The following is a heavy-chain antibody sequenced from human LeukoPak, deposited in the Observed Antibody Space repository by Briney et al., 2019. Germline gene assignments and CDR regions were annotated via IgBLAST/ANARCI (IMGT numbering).Heavy chain of an antibody. V-gene: IGHV3-21*01. CDR2: IFGNGIEK. Sequence: GGSLRLSCAVAGINFNPYTMNWVRQAPGKGLEWVSGIFGNGIEKFYADSVKGRFTISRDNPKNTLYVQMNSLRAEDTAVYYCVSFYETYWGRGTLVTVSS. CDR3: VSFYETY. D-gene: IGHD2/OR15-2a*01. J-gene: IGHJ4*02. CDR1: GINFNPYT.